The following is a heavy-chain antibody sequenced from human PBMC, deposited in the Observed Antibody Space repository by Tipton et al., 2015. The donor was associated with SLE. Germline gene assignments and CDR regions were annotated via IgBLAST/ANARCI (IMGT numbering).Heavy chain of an antibody. V-gene: IGHV3-53*05. CDR3: ARDHGRYHNVLTGYYGGSFYGMDV. D-gene: IGHD3-9*01. CDR1: GFSVSDYY. CDR2: IYSSGIT. J-gene: IGHJ6*02. Sequence: SLRLSCVASGFSVSDYYMTWVRQAPGKGLEWVSVIYSSGITYYADSGEGRFIISRDNSKNTLYLQMNSLRLEDTALYYCARDHGRYHNVLTGYYGGSFYGMDVWGQGTKVIVSS.